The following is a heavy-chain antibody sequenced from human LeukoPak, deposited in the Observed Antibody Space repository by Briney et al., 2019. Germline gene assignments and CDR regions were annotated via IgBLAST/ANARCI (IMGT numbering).Heavy chain of an antibody. Sequence: GGSLRLSCAASGFTFSSYAMHWVRQAPGKGLEWVAVISYDGSNKYYADSVKGRFTISRDNSKSTLYLQMNSLRAEDTAVYYCASSSGHYYYGMDVWGQGTTVTVSS. CDR3: ASSSGHYYYGMDV. CDR1: GFTFSSYA. V-gene: IGHV3-30-3*01. D-gene: IGHD6-25*01. CDR2: ISYDGSNK. J-gene: IGHJ6*02.